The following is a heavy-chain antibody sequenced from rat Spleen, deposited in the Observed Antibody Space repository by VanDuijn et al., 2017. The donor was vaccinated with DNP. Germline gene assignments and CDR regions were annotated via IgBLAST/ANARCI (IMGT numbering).Heavy chain of an antibody. J-gene: IGHJ2*01. CDR2: IINSGGNT. CDR3: TRQLGLDY. CDR1: GFTLNKYW. V-gene: IGHV5-31*01. D-gene: IGHD5-1*01. Sequence: EVHLVESGGGLVQPGRSLKLSCVASGFTLNKYWMTWVRQAPGKGLEWIASIINSGGNTYYPESVGGRFTISRDDAKNSLYLQMNSLRSEDTATYYCTRQLGLDYWGQGVMVTVSS.